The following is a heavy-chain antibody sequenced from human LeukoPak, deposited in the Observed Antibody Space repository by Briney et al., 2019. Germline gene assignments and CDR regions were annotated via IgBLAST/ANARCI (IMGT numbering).Heavy chain of an antibody. Sequence: PSETLSLTCTVSGGSISSYYWSWIRQPPGKGLEWIGYIYYSGSTNYNPSLKSRVTISVDTSKNQFSLKLSSVTAADTAVYYCARISFTRGELVPDYWGQGTLVTVSS. V-gene: IGHV4-59*01. J-gene: IGHJ4*02. CDR2: IYYSGST. CDR3: ARISFTRGELVPDY. D-gene: IGHD6-6*01. CDR1: GGSISSYY.